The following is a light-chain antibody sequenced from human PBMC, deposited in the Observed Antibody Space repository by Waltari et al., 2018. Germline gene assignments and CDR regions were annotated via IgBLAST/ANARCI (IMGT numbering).Light chain of an antibody. CDR1: SRDIGGSDY. Sequence: QSALTQPPSTSGSPGQSVTISCTGTSRDIGGSDYVSWYQQEPAKAPKLIIYEVNKRPSGVPDRFAASKAGNTASLTVSGLQAEDEADYYCSSYATSNNLLFGGGTKLTVL. CDR3: SSYATSNNLL. V-gene: IGLV2-8*01. J-gene: IGLJ2*01. CDR2: EVN.